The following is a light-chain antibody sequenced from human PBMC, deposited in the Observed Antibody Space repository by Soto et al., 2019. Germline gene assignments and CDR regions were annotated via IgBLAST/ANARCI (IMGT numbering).Light chain of an antibody. Sequence: EIVLTQSPDTLSLSPGERATLSCRASQSVSGSNLAWYQHKPGQGPRLLIYIASRRATGIPDRFSGSGSGTEFTLTICRLEPEDFAVYYCQQHGSGPWTFGQGTKVEIK. CDR2: IAS. CDR3: QQHGSGPWT. V-gene: IGKV3-20*01. CDR1: QSVSGSN. J-gene: IGKJ1*01.